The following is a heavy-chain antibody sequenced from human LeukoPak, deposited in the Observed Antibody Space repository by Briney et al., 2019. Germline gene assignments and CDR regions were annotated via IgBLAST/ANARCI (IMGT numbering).Heavy chain of an antibody. CDR3: ARDSRGGRGYGDY. D-gene: IGHD5-12*01. CDR1: GYTFTGYY. Sequence: ASVKVSCKASGYTFTGYYMHWVRQAPGQGLEWMGWINPNSGRTNYAQKCQGRVTMTRDTSISTAYMELSRLRSDDTAVYYCARDSRGGRGYGDYWGQGTLVTVSS. CDR2: INPNSGRT. V-gene: IGHV1-2*02. J-gene: IGHJ4*02.